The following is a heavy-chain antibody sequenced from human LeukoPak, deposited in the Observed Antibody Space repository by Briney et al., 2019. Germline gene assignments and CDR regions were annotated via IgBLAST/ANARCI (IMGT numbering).Heavy chain of an antibody. V-gene: IGHV1-2*02. CDR3: AREPRIVAVPAAIDY. CDR2: INPNSGGT. J-gene: IGHJ4*02. CDR1: GYAFTGYY. Sequence: ASVKVSCKASGYAFTGYYMHWVRQAPGQGLEWMGWINPNSGGTNYAQKFQGRVTMTRDTSISTAYMELSRLRSDDTAVYYCAREPRIVAVPAAIDYWGQGTLVTVSS. D-gene: IGHD2-2*01.